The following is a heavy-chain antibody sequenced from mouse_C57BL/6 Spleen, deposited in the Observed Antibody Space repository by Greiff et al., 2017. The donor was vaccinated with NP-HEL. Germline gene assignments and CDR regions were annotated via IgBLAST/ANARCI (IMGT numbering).Heavy chain of an antibody. J-gene: IGHJ3*01. V-gene: IGHV5-17*01. D-gene: IGHD2-4*01. CDR1: GFTFSDYG. Sequence: VQLKESGGGLVKPGGSLKLSCAASGFTFSDYGMHWVRQAPEKGLEWVAYISSGSSTIYYADTVKGRFTISRDNAKNTLFLQMTSLRSEDTAMYYCARHDYVGWGQGTLVTVSA. CDR3: ARHDYVG. CDR2: ISSGSSTI.